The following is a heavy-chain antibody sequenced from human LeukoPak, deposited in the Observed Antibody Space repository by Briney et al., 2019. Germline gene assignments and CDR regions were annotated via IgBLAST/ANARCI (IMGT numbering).Heavy chain of an antibody. D-gene: IGHD3-22*01. CDR2: INPNSGGT. CDR1: GYTFTGYY. Sequence: ASVKVSCKASGYTFTGYYMHWVRQAPGQGLEWMGWINPNSGGTNYAQKFQGRVTMTRDTSISTAYMELSRLRSEDTAVYYCARVRYYYDSSGRSPFDYWGQGTLVTVSS. V-gene: IGHV1-2*02. CDR3: ARVRYYYDSSGRSPFDY. J-gene: IGHJ4*02.